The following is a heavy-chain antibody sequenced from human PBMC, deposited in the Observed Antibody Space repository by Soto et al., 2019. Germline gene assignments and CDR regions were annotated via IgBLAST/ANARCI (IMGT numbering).Heavy chain of an antibody. CDR3: ARRGMSIIGFDT. CDR2: FNPSGDAT. D-gene: IGHD1-20*01. Sequence: QVQLVKSGAEVKKPGTSVKVSCKASGYIFSNYYMHWVRQAPGQGLEWMGVFNPSGDATHYAQSLQGRVSVTSDTSTSTVYMELSTLTSEDTAVDYCARRGMSIIGFDTWGQGTMVTVSS. CDR1: GYIFSNYY. V-gene: IGHV1-46*01. J-gene: IGHJ3*02.